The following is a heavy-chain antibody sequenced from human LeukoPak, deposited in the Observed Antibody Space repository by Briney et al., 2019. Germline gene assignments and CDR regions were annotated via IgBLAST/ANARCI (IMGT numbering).Heavy chain of an antibody. CDR1: GFTFSSYG. CDR2: ISAISSSST. Sequence: GGSLRLSCAASGFTFSSYGMSWVRQAPGKGLEWVSYISAISSSSTYYADSVKGRFTISRDNAKNSLYLQMNSLRAEDTAVYYCARRGYSSGWNRFDYWGQGTLVTVSS. V-gene: IGHV3-48*04. J-gene: IGHJ4*02. D-gene: IGHD6-25*01. CDR3: ARRGYSSGWNRFDY.